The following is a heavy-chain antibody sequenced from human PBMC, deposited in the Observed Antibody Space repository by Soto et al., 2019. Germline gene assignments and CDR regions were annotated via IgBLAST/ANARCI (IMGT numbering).Heavy chain of an antibody. J-gene: IGHJ4*02. CDR3: ASQATGWYPAY. Sequence: SEARSLPCTVSGGSISRGGYYWCWVRHHPGKGLEWIGYIYDSGSTYYNPSLKGRVTISVDTSKNQFSLKLTSVTAADTAVYYCASQATGWYPAYWGQGTLVTVS. CDR2: IYDSGST. V-gene: IGHV4-31*03. CDR1: GGSISRGGYY. D-gene: IGHD6-19*01.